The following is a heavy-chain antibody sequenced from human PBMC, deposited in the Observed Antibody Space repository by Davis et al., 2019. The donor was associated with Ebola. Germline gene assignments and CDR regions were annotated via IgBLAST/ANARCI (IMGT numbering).Heavy chain of an antibody. CDR2: ISSSDTTI. D-gene: IGHD6-13*01. V-gene: IGHV3-11*01. CDR3: ARDLKQPPPSYYYGMDV. Sequence: GGSLRLSCAASGFTFSDYYMSWIRQAPGKGLEWISYISSSDTTIYYADSVKGRFTISRDNAKNSLYLQMNSLKTEDTAVYYCARDLKQPPPSYYYGMDVWGQGTTVTVSS. CDR1: GFTFSDYY. J-gene: IGHJ6*02.